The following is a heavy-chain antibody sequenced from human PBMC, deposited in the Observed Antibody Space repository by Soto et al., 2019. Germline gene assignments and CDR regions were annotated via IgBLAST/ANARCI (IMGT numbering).Heavy chain of an antibody. CDR1: GGTFSSYA. Sequence: SVKVSCKASGGTFSSYAISWVRQAPGQGLEWMGGIIPIFGTANYAQKFQGRVTITADTSTDTAYMELSSLRSDDTAIYYCATVFGGNYNDYFDNWSQGTLVTVSS. V-gene: IGHV1-69*06. D-gene: IGHD1-26*01. J-gene: IGHJ4*02. CDR3: ATVFGGNYNDYFDN. CDR2: IIPIFGTA.